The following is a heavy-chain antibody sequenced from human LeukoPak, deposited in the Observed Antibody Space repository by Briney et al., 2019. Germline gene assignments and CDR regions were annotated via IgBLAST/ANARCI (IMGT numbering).Heavy chain of an antibody. CDR3: TRDQTPYY. CDR1: GFTFGDYA. V-gene: IGHV3-49*04. Sequence: GGSLRLSCKASGFTFGDYAMTWVRLAPGKGLEWVGFIRSKIYGGTPEYAASVKGRFTISRDDSKGIAYLQVNSLKTEDTAVYYCTRDQTPYYWGQGTLVTVSS. J-gene: IGHJ4*02. CDR2: IRSKIYGGTP.